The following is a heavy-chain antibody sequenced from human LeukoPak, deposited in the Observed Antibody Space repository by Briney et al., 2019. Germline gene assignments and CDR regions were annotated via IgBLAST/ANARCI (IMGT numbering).Heavy chain of an antibody. J-gene: IGHJ4*02. CDR2: ISGSGGST. V-gene: IGHV3-23*01. CDR3: AKDQIVVPAANLDY. D-gene: IGHD2-2*01. CDR1: GFAFSSYA. Sequence: GSVRLSCAASGFAFSSYAMSWVRQAPGKGLEWVSAISGSGGSTYYADSVKGRFTISRDNSKNTLYLQMNSLRAEDTAVYYCAKDQIVVPAANLDYWGQGTLVTVSS.